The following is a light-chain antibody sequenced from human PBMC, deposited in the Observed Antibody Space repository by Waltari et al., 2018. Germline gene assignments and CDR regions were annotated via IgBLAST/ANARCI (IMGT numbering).Light chain of an antibody. CDR3: SSFTTGSTGL. V-gene: IGLV2-14*03. Sequence: QSALAQPDSVSGSPGQSITLSCTGSSSAIGAFDLVSWYQQHPGRAPRLIIRNVSERPSGVPHRFSGSKSGNTASLTISSLRSEDESLYFCSSFTTGSTGLFGGGTKLTVL. CDR2: NVS. J-gene: IGLJ2*01. CDR1: SSAIGAFDL.